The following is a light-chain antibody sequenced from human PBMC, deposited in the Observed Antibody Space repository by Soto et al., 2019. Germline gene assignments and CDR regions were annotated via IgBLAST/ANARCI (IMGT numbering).Light chain of an antibody. CDR1: QSISSY. V-gene: IGKV1-39*01. Sequence: DIQMTQSPSSLSAFVGDRVTITCRASQSISSYLNWYQQKPGKAPKLLIYAASSLQSGVPSRFSGSGSGTDFTLTISSLQPEDFETYYCQQSYSTLYTFGQGTKLEIK. CDR3: QQSYSTLYT. CDR2: AAS. J-gene: IGKJ2*01.